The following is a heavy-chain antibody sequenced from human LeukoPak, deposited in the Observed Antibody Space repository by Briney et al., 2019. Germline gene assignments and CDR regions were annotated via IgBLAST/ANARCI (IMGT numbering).Heavy chain of an antibody. CDR1: GYSISSGYY. CDR2: IYHSGST. D-gene: IGHD4-17*01. Sequence: PSETLSLTCAVSGYSISSGYYWGWIRQPPGKGLEWIGNIYHSGSTYYNPSLRSRVTISVDTSKNQFSLKLSSVTAADTAVYYCARTPVTRYNWFDPWGQGTLVTVSS. CDR3: ARTPVTRYNWFDP. J-gene: IGHJ5*02. V-gene: IGHV4-38-2*01.